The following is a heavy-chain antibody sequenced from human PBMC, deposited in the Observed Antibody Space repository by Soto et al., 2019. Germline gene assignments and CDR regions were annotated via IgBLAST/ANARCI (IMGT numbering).Heavy chain of an antibody. CDR2: INHSGST. V-gene: IGHV4-34*01. J-gene: IGHJ6*02. Sequence: SETLSLTCAVYGGSFSGYYWSWIRQPPGKGLEWIGEINHSGSTNYNPSLKSRVTISVDTSKNQFSLKLSSVTAADTAVYYCARDGGYYGSTRDAYGMDVWGQGTTVTVSS. D-gene: IGHD3-10*01. CDR1: GGSFSGYY. CDR3: ARDGGYYGSTRDAYGMDV.